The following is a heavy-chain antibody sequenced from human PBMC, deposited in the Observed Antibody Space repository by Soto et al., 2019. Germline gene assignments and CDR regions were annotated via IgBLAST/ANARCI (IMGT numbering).Heavy chain of an antibody. D-gene: IGHD2-21*01. CDR2: IRFDGSNI. Sequence: QPGGSLRLSCAVSESIFRGYGMHWVRQAPGKGLEWVAIIRFDGSNIHYADYVMGRFTVSRDNAKNTLYLQMNNLRAEDTAVYYCVGDWSDVFDFWGQGTTVIGSS. J-gene: IGHJ3*01. CDR3: VGDWSDVFDF. CDR1: ESIFRGYG. V-gene: IGHV3-33*03.